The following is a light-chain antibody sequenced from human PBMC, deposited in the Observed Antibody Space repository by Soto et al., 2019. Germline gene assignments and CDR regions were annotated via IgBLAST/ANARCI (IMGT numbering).Light chain of an antibody. CDR2: DVT. CDR1: SSDVGGYNY. J-gene: IGLJ1*01. CDR3: SSYTSSSLYV. Sequence: LTRPAPVSGSPGLSITISCTGTSSDVGGYNYVSWYRQHPGNAPKLMMYDVTNRPSGVSNRFSGSKSGNTASLTISGLQAEDEADYYCSSYTSSSLYVFGTGTKVTVL. V-gene: IGLV2-14*01.